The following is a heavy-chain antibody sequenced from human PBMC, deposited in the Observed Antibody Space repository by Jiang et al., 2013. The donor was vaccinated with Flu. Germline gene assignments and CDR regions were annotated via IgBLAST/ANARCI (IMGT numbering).Heavy chain of an antibody. Sequence: LLKPSETLSLTCAVYGGSFSGYYWSWIRQPPGKGLEWIGEINHSGSTNYNPSLKSRVTISVDTSKNQFSPEAELCDRPRTRLVYYCARVKPDYGDYVHANWYFDLWGPWRPGHCLL. CDR3: ARVKPDYGDYVHANWYFDL. CDR2: INHSGST. CDR1: GGSFSGYY. J-gene: IGHJ2*01. V-gene: IGHV4-34*01. D-gene: IGHD4-17*01.